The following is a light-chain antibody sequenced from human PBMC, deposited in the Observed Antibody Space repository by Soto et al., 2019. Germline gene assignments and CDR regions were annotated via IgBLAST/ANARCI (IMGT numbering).Light chain of an antibody. CDR3: GTWDSSLSAHYD. J-gene: IGLJ1*01. V-gene: IGLV1-51*01. CDR2: DNN. Sequence: QSVLTQPPSVSAAPGQKVTISCSGSSSNIGNNYVSWYQQLPGTAPKLLIYDNNKRPSGIPDRFSGSKSGTSATLGITGLQTGDEADYYCGTWDSSLSAHYDFGTGTKVTVL. CDR1: SSNIGNNY.